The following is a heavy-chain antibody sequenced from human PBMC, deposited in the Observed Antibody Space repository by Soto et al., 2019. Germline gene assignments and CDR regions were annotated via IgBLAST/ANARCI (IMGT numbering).Heavy chain of an antibody. Sequence: PGGSLRLSCAASGFTFSSYWMHWVRQAPGKGLVWVSRINSDGSSTSYAGSVKGRFTISRDNAKNTLYLQMNSLRAEDTAVYYCARDPKIVVVPAASNWFDPWGQGTLLTSPQ. CDR2: INSDGSST. CDR3: ARDPKIVVVPAASNWFDP. J-gene: IGHJ5*02. D-gene: IGHD2-2*01. V-gene: IGHV3-74*01. CDR1: GFTFSSYW.